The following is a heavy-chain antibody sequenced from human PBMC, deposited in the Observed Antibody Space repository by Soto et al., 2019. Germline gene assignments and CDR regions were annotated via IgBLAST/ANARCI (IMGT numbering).Heavy chain of an antibody. V-gene: IGHV4-39*01. CDR2: IYYSGST. CDR1: GGSISSSSYY. D-gene: IGHD2-15*01. J-gene: IGHJ6*02. Sequence: QLQLQESGPGLVKPSETLSLTCTVSGGSISSSSYYWGWIRQPPGKGLEWIGSIYYSGSTYYNPSLKSRITIYGDTSKNQFSLKLSSVTAADTAVYYCARQPVCSGGSGWVDVWVQGTTVTVSS. CDR3: ARQPVCSGGSGWVDV.